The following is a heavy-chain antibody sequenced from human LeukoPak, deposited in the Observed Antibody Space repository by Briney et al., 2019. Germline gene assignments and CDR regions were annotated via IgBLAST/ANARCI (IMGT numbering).Heavy chain of an antibody. CDR3: AKDGVGGWLRSSDY. J-gene: IGHJ4*02. CDR1: GFTFSSYA. Sequence: GGSLRLSCAASGFTFSSYAMSWVRQAPGKGLEWVSAISGSGGSTYYADSVKGRFTISRDNSKNTLYLQMNSLRAEDTAVYYCAKDGVGGWLRSSDYWGQGTLVTVSS. V-gene: IGHV3-23*01. D-gene: IGHD5-12*01. CDR2: ISGSGGST.